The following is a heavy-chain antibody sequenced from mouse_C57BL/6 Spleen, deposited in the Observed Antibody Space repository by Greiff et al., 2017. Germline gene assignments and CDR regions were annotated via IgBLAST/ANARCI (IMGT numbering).Heavy chain of an antibody. J-gene: IGHJ1*03. CDR3: VRCYGSSFYWYFDV. CDR2: IRSKSNNYAT. Sequence: EVKLMESGGGLVQPKGSLKLSCAASGFSFNTYAMNWVRQAPGKGLEWVARIRSKSNNYATYYADSVKDRFTISRDDSESMLYLQMNNLKTEDTAMYYCVRCYGSSFYWYFDVWGTGTTVTVSS. D-gene: IGHD1-1*01. V-gene: IGHV10-1*01. CDR1: GFSFNTYA.